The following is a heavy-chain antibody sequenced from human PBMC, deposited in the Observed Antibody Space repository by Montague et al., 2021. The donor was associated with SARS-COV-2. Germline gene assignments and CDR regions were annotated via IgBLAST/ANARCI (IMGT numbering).Heavy chain of an antibody. CDR1: GGSISTCYYY. J-gene: IGHJ4*03. CDR3: ARGVDTGVVTVTGGFDS. Sequence: TLSLTCAVSGGSISTCYYYWTWLRLPTGKGLECIGRIYRNGSPNYNPSLESRVVLSVDTSRNQFSMKMTSVTAADTAMYYCARGVDTGVVTVTGGFDSWGQGTLGIVSS. D-gene: IGHD5-18*01. CDR2: IYRNGSP. V-gene: IGHV4-61*02.